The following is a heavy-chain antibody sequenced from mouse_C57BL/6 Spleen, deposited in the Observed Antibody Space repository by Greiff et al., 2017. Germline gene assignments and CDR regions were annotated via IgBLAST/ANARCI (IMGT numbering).Heavy chain of an antibody. V-gene: IGHV5-4*01. D-gene: IGHD4-1*01. CDR3: ARDNWVDY. CDR1: GFTFSSYA. Sequence: EVHLVESGGGLVKPGGSLKLSCAASGFTFSSYAMSWVRQTPEKRLEWVATISDGGSYTYYPDNVKGRFTISRDNAKNNLYLQMSHLKSEDPAMYYCARDNWVDYWGQGTSVTVSS. CDR2: ISDGGSYT. J-gene: IGHJ4*01.